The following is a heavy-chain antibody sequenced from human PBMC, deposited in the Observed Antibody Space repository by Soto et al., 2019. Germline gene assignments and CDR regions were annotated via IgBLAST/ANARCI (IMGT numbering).Heavy chain of an antibody. CDR1: GGTFRTYA. J-gene: IGHJ6*02. CDR2: IIPIFGTV. D-gene: IGHD6-19*01. Sequence: QVQLLQSGAEVKKPGSSVRVSCEASGGTFRTYAISWVRQAPGQGLEWMGEIIPIFGTVNYAQKFQGRVTITADESTTTVYMDLRRLRSEDTAVYYCAKGAVAGTPTSYYYYCMDVWGQGTTVTVSS. V-gene: IGHV1-69*12. CDR3: AKGAVAGTPTSYYYYCMDV.